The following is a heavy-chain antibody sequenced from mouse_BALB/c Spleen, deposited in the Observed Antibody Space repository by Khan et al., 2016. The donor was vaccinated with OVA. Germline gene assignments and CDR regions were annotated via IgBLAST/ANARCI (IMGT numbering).Heavy chain of an antibody. J-gene: IGHJ3*01. CDR1: GYTFTSYT. CDR3: VRDGAYHRNDGWFAY. V-gene: IGHV1-4*01. Sequence: QVQLQQSGAELARPGASVKMSCKASGYTFTSYTIHWIKKRPGQGLEWIGYINPSNGYTNYNQKFKDKATLTTDKSSTTAYLHLSSLTTEDSAGYNCVRDGAYHRNDGWFAYWGQGTLVTVSA. D-gene: IGHD2-14*01. CDR2: INPSNGYT.